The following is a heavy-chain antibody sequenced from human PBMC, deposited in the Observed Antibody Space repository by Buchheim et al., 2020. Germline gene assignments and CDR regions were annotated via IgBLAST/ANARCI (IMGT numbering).Heavy chain of an antibody. CDR2: ISYDGSNK. CDR1: GFTFSSYG. J-gene: IGHJ4*02. V-gene: IGHV3-30*18. D-gene: IGHD6-6*01. CDR3: AKDMDRGIAAPLDY. Sequence: QVQLVESGGGVVQPGRSLRLSCAASGFTFSSYGMHWVRQAPGKGLEWVAGISYDGSNKYYGDSVKGRFTISRDNSKNTLYLQMNSLRGEDTAVYFCAKDMDRGIAAPLDYWGQGTL.